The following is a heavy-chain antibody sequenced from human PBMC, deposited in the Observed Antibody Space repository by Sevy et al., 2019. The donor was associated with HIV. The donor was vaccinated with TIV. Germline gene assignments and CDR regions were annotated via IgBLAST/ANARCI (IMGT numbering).Heavy chain of an antibody. V-gene: IGHV3-72*01. Sequence: GGSLRLSCAASGFTFSDHYVDWVRQAPGKGLEWFGRIRNRPNSYTTEYAASVKGRFTISRDDSRNSVYLQMNSLKTQDSAVYYCVRGPNCGVGGCQQISPYCLDVWGKGATVTVSS. CDR3: VRGPNCGVGGCQQISPYCLDV. CDR2: IRNRPNSYTT. D-gene: IGHD2-15*01. J-gene: IGHJ6*03. CDR1: GFTFSDHY.